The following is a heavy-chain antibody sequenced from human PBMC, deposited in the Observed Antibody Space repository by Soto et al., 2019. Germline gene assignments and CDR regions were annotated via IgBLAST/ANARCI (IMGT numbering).Heavy chain of an antibody. CDR3: VRGGADLYQNGLDV. D-gene: IGHD3-10*01. Sequence: DVQMLESGGGLVQPGGSLRLSFAASGFTLKAYGMSWLRQPPGKGLEWVSSMTADGTGTAHADSVKDRIATSRDDSRDTLYLEMNSLRVEDTAVYYCVRGGADLYQNGLDVWGQGTTVSVSS. CDR2: MTADGTGT. CDR1: GFTLKAYG. J-gene: IGHJ6*02. V-gene: IGHV3-23*01.